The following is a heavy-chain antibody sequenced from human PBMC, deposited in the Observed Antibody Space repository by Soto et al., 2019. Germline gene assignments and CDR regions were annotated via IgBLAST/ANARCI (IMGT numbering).Heavy chain of an antibody. Sequence: QVQLVESGGGVVQPGRSLRLSCAASGFSFSSYAMHWVRQAPGKGLEWVAVISYDGSNKYYADSVKGRLTISRDNSKNTLYLQMNSLRAEDTAVYYCARDLGPNYYGMDVWGQGTTVTVSS. D-gene: IGHD7-27*01. CDR3: ARDLGPNYYGMDV. CDR1: GFSFSSYA. J-gene: IGHJ6*02. V-gene: IGHV3-30-3*01. CDR2: ISYDGSNK.